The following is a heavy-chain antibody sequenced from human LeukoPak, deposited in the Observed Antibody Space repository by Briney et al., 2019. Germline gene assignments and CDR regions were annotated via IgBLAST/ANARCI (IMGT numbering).Heavy chain of an antibody. J-gene: IGHJ4*02. D-gene: IGHD2-2*03. Sequence: PGGSLRLSCAASGFTFSSYWMSWVRQAPGKGLEWVANIKQDGSEKYYVDSVKGRFTISRDNAKNSLYLQMNSLRAEDTAVYYCARDPAFIGYCSSTSCYRDYWGQGTLVTVSS. CDR2: IKQDGSEK. CDR3: ARDPAFIGYCSSTSCYRDY. CDR1: GFTFSSYW. V-gene: IGHV3-7*01.